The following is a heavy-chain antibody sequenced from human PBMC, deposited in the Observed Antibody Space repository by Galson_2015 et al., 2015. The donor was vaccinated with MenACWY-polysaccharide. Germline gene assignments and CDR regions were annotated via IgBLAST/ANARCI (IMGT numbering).Heavy chain of an antibody. D-gene: IGHD3-16*02. V-gene: IGHV3-30*18. CDR3: AKQTGGGGVVGVSPFDN. Sequence: SLRLSCAASGFIFSSYGMNWVRQAPGKGLEWVAVISYDGSNKYYADSVKGRFTISRDNSKNTLYLQMNSLRAEDTAVYYCAKQTGGGGVVGVSPFDNWGQGTLVTVSS. CDR1: GFIFSSYG. CDR2: ISYDGSNK. J-gene: IGHJ4*02.